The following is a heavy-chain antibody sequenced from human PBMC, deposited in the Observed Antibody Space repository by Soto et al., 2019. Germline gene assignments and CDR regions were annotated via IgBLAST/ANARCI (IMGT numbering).Heavy chain of an antibody. CDR3: AGAIEDGNCSGGSCYPLDY. V-gene: IGHV4-30-4*01. D-gene: IGHD2-15*01. J-gene: IGHJ4*02. CDR2: IYYSGST. CDR1: GGSISSGDYY. Sequence: SETLSLTCTVSGGSISSGDYYWSWIRQPPGKGLEWIGYIYYSGSTYYNPSLKSRVTISVDTSKSQFSLKLSSVTAADTAVYYCAGAIEDGNCSGGSCYPLDYWGQGTLVTVS.